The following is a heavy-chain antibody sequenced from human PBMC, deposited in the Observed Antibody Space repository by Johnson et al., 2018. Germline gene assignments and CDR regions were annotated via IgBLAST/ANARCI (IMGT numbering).Heavy chain of an antibody. CDR2: ISYDGSNK. CDR3: ARDGGYYDDSSGYYWQGYFQH. D-gene: IGHD3-22*01. V-gene: IGHV3-30*03. CDR1: GFTFSAYG. Sequence: QVQLVESGGGVVQPGRSLRLSCAASGFTFSAYGIHWVRQAPGKGLEWVAVISYDGSNKYFADSVKGRFTISRDNAKNSLYLQMNSLRDEDTAVYYCARDGGYYDDSSGYYWQGYFQHWGQGTLVTVSS. J-gene: IGHJ1*01.